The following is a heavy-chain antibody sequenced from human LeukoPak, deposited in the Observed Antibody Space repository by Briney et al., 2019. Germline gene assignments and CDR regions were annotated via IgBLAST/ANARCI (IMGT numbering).Heavy chain of an antibody. Sequence: PGGSLRLSCAASGFTFSDYYMSWIRQAPGKGLEWVSYISSSGSTIYYADSVKGRFTISRDNAKNSLYLQMNSLRAEDTAVYYCARDYSDGDYAVYYFDYWGQGTLVTVSS. J-gene: IGHJ4*02. D-gene: IGHD4-17*01. V-gene: IGHV3-11*04. CDR2: ISSSGSTI. CDR1: GFTFSDYY. CDR3: ARDYSDGDYAVYYFDY.